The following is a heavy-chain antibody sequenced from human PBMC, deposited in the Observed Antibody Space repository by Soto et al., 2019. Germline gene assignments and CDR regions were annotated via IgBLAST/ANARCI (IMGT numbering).Heavy chain of an antibody. CDR2: IWYDGSNK. Sequence: PVGSLGLSCEASVFSFSTYSIHVVLQAPGKGLEWVAIIWYDGSNKYYADSVKGRLTIYRDNPKTKMYLQMNSLRVEDKAVYYCESVRVTANDDSETRGQATMV. CDR1: VFSFSTYS. J-gene: IGHJ3*01. D-gene: IGHD2-21*02. V-gene: IGHV3-33*01. CDR3: ESVRVTANDDSET.